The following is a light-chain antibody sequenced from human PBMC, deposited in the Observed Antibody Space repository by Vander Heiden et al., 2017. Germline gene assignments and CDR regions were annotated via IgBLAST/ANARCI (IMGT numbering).Light chain of an antibody. CDR2: KDS. CDR3: QSADSSGTYKV. V-gene: IGLV3-25*02. Sequence: SYELTQPPSVSVSPGQTARITCSGDALAKQYGYWYQQKPGQAPVLVIYKDSERHSGIPERFSGSSSGTTVTVTISGVQAEDEADYYCQSADSSGTYKVFGGGTKLTVL. CDR1: ALAKQY. J-gene: IGLJ3*02.